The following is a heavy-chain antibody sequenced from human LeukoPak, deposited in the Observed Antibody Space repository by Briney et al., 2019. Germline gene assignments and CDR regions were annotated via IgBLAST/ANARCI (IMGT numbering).Heavy chain of an antibody. CDR3: ARDEAGTSGFDY. V-gene: IGHV1-2*02. Sequence: ASVKVSCKASGYTFTSYGISWVRQAPGQGLEWMGWINPNSGGTNYAQKFQGRVTMTRDTSISTAYMELSRLRSDDTAVYYCARDEAGTSGFDYWGQGTLVTVSS. J-gene: IGHJ4*02. CDR2: INPNSGGT. D-gene: IGHD6-13*01. CDR1: GYTFTSYG.